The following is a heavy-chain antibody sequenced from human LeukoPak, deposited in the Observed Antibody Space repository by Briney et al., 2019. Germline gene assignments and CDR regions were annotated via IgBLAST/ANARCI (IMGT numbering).Heavy chain of an antibody. CDR1: GGSISSYY. Sequence: SETLSLTCTVSGGSISSYYWSWIRQPPGKGLEWIGSIYHSGTTYYNPSLKSRVTISIDTSKNQFSLKLNSVTAADTAVYYCARSSEWPFFDYWGQGTLVTVSS. D-gene: IGHD6-19*01. CDR3: ARSSEWPFFDY. V-gene: IGHV4-59*08. CDR2: IYHSGTT. J-gene: IGHJ4*02.